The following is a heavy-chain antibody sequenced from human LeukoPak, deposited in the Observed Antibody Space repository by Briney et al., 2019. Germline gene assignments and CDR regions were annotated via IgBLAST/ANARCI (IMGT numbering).Heavy chain of an antibody. D-gene: IGHD3-22*01. Sequence: ASVKVSCKASGYTFTGYYMHWVRQAPGQGLEWMGWINPNSGGTDYAQKFQGRVTMTRDTSISTAYMELSRLRSDDTAVYYCASLYDSSDHFDYWGQGTLVTASS. V-gene: IGHV1-2*02. CDR1: GYTFTGYY. CDR3: ASLYDSSDHFDY. CDR2: INPNSGGT. J-gene: IGHJ4*02.